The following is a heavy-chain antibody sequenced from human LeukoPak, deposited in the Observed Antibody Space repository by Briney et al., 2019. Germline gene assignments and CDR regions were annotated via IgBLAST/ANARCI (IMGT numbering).Heavy chain of an antibody. Sequence: GGSLRLSCAASGFTFDDYTMHWVRQAPGKGLEWVSLVSWDGSSTYYADSVKGRFTISRDNSKNSLYLQMNSLRTEDTALYYCAKGQYQLLGNWFDPWGQGTQVTVSS. J-gene: IGHJ5*02. CDR2: VSWDGSST. V-gene: IGHV3-43*01. CDR1: GFTFDDYT. D-gene: IGHD2-2*01. CDR3: AKGQYQLLGNWFDP.